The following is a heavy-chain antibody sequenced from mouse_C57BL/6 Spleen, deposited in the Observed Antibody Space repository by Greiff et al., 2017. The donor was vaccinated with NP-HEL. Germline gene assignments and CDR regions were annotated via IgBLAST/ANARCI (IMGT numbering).Heavy chain of an antibody. CDR2: INPGSGGT. Sequence: QVQLQQSGAELVRPGTSVKVSCKASGYAFTNYLIEWVKQRPGQGLEWIGVINPGSGGTNYNEKFKGKATLTADKSSSTAYMQLSSLTSEDSAVYVCARSDDYYGGGAMDYWGQGTSVTVSS. D-gene: IGHD2-3*01. CDR3: ARSDDYYGGGAMDY. V-gene: IGHV1-54*01. J-gene: IGHJ4*01. CDR1: GYAFTNYL.